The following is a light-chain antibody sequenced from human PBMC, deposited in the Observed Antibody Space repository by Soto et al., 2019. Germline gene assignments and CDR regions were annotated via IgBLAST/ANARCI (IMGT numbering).Light chain of an antibody. V-gene: IGLV3-1*01. CDR3: QAWDTGTVI. Sequence: SYEPTQPPSVSVSPGQTASITCSGNKLGNKNVCWYQQKTGQSPVLFIYQDYLRPSGVPERFSGSNSGNTATLTISGTQAMDDADYYCQAWDTGTVIFGGGTKVTVL. J-gene: IGLJ2*01. CDR2: QDY. CDR1: KLGNKN.